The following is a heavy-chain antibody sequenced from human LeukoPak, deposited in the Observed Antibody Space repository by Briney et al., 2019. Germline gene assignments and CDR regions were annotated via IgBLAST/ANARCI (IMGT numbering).Heavy chain of an antibody. D-gene: IGHD3-22*01. V-gene: IGHV3-49*04. Sequence: PGGSLRLSCTASGFTFGDYAMSWGRQAPGKGLELLCFIRSKTYGRTTEYAASVKGRFTISRDDSKSIAYLQMNSLKTEDTAVYYCTSEAQYYYDRSGYSSSDYWGQGALVTVSS. CDR3: TSEAQYYYDRSGYSSSDY. CDR1: GFTFGDYA. J-gene: IGHJ4*02. CDR2: IRSKTYGRTT.